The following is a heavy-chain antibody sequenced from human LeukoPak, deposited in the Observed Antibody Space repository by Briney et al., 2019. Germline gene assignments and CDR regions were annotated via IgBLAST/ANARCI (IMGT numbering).Heavy chain of an antibody. D-gene: IGHD5-24*01. CDR1: GYTFTSYY. CDR2: INPSGGST. Sequence: ASVKVSCKASGYTFTSYYMHWVRQAPGQGLEWMGIINPSGGSTSYAQKFQGRVTITADESTSTAYMELSSLRSEDTAVYYCARLKDGYSFFDYWGQGTLVTVSS. J-gene: IGHJ4*02. V-gene: IGHV1-46*01. CDR3: ARLKDGYSFFDY.